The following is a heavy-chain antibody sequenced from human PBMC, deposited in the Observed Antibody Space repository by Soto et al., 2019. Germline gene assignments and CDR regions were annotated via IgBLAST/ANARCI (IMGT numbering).Heavy chain of an antibody. CDR3: ARDLREMALDY. Sequence: AGGSLRLSCAASGFTFSSYGMHWVRQAPGRGLEWVAYIWYDGSNIHYADSVKGRFTISRDNAKNSLYLQMNSLRDEDTAVYFCARDLREMALDYWGQGTVVTVSS. D-gene: IGHD5-12*01. V-gene: IGHV3-33*01. CDR1: GFTFSSYG. CDR2: IWYDGSNI. J-gene: IGHJ4*02.